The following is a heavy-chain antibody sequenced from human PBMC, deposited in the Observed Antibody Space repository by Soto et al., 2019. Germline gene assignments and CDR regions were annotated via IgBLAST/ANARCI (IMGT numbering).Heavy chain of an antibody. J-gene: IGHJ3*02. V-gene: IGHV4-34*01. CDR2: INHSGST. CDR1: GGSFSGYY. CDR3: ARGMGIAAADAFDI. Sequence: SETLSLTCAVYGGSFSGYYWSWIRQPPGKGLEWIGKINHSGSTNYNPSLKSRVTISVDTPKNQFSLKLSTVTAADTAVYYCARGMGIAAADAFDIWGQGTMVTVSS. D-gene: IGHD6-13*01.